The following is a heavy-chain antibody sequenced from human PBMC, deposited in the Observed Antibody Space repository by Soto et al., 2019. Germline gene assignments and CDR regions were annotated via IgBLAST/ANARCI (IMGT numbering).Heavy chain of an antibody. J-gene: IGHJ4*02. CDR1: GDTFTDYY. Sequence: QVQLVQSGAEVKKPGASVKVSCKASGDTFTDYYIHWVRQAPGQGLEWMGTVNPSGGHTTYAQHFLGRMTMIRDTSTSTLYMELTSLTSADTVVYYCARGGHVVVVTAALDYWGQGTLVTVSS. D-gene: IGHD2-21*02. V-gene: IGHV1-46*01. CDR3: ARGGHVVVVTAALDY. CDR2: VNPSGGHT.